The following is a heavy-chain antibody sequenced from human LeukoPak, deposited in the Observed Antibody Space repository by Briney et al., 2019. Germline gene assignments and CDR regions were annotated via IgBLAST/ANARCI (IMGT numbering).Heavy chain of an antibody. Sequence: PGGSLRLSCAASGFTFSNYWMYWVRQVPGKGLVWVSRISPDGKDTSHADSVKGRFTISRDNAKNTLYLQMNSLRAEGTAVYYCAKGWFGEFVQYSDYWGQGTLVTVSS. D-gene: IGHD3-10*01. CDR1: GFTFSNYW. V-gene: IGHV3-74*01. CDR3: AKGWFGEFVQYSDY. CDR2: ISPDGKDT. J-gene: IGHJ4*02.